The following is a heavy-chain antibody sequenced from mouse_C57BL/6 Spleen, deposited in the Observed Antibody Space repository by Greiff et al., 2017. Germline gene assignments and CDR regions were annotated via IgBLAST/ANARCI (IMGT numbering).Heavy chain of an antibody. Sequence: VQLQQPGAELVMPGASVKLSCKASGYTFTSYWMHWVKQRPGQGLEWIGEIDPSDSYTNYNQKFKGKSTLTVDKSSSTAYMQLSSLTSEDSAVYYCARRGGSGYDFDYWGQGTTLTVSS. V-gene: IGHV1-69*01. CDR2: IDPSDSYT. CDR1: GYTFTSYW. J-gene: IGHJ2*01. D-gene: IGHD3-2*02. CDR3: ARRGGSGYDFDY.